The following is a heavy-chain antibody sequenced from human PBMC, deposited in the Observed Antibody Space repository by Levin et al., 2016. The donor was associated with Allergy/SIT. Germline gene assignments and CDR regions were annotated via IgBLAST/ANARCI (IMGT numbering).Heavy chain of an antibody. CDR2: VDPNSGDT. J-gene: IGHJ6*02. V-gene: IGHV1-2*02. CDR1: GNTFTGYF. Sequence: ASVKVSCKATGNTFTGYFIHWMRQAPGPGLEWMGWVDPNSGDTSYAQKFQGRVTMTRDTSISIVYMELSSLRSDDTAIYYCARAPGDYNYGLDVWGQGTTVTVSS. D-gene: IGHD3-10*01. CDR3: ARAPGDYNYGLDV.